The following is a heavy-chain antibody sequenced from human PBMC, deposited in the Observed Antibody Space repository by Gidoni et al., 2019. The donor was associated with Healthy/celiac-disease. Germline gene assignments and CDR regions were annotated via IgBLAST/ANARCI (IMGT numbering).Heavy chain of an antibody. Sequence: QVQLVESGGGVAQPGRSLRLSCAASGFTFSSYAMHWVRPAPGKGLEWVAVISYDGSNKYYADSVKGRFTISRDNSKNTLYLQMNSLRAEDTAVYYCARGRGAAPRSILDYWGQGTLVTVSS. CDR1: GFTFSSYA. D-gene: IGHD3-10*01. CDR3: ARGRGAAPRSILDY. CDR2: ISYDGSNK. V-gene: IGHV3-30-3*01. J-gene: IGHJ4*02.